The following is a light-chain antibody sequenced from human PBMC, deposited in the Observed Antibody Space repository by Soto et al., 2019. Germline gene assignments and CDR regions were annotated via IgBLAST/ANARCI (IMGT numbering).Light chain of an antibody. V-gene: IGLV2-23*01. Sequence: QSALTQPASVSGSPGQSITISCTGTISDVGGYNLVSWYQHHPGKAPKLMIYEDNKRPSGVSTRFFGSKSGYTASLTISGLQAEDEADYYCCSYAGSLDFVLFGGGTKVTVL. CDR3: CSYAGSLDFVL. CDR2: EDN. J-gene: IGLJ2*01. CDR1: ISDVGGYNL.